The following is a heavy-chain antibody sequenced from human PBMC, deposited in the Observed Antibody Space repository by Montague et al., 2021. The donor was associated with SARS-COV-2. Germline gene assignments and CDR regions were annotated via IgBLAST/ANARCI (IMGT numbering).Heavy chain of an antibody. Sequence: SETLSLTCTVPGAYIGSSFSYWGWIRQPPGKGLEWIGSIGYSASSFYNPSLRSRVTISEETSRNQFSLKVTSVTAADTAVYYCAGYRVGTMLDSWGPGTLVTVSS. CDR2: IGYSASS. J-gene: IGHJ5*01. CDR1: GAYIGSSFSY. CDR3: AGYRVGTMLDS. V-gene: IGHV4-39*01. D-gene: IGHD1-1*01.